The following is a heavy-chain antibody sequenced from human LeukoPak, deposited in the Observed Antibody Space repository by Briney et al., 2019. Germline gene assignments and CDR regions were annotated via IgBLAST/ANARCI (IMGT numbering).Heavy chain of an antibody. CDR3: ARGVVPAATYYYYYYMDV. D-gene: IGHD2-2*01. CDR1: GYTFTSYG. J-gene: IGHJ6*03. V-gene: IGHV1-18*01. CDR2: ISAYNGNT. Sequence: ASVKVPCKASGYTFTSYGISWVRQAPGQGLEWMGWISAYNGNTNYAQKLQGRVTMTTDTSTSTAYMELRSLRSDDTAVYYCARGVVPAATYYYYYYMDVWGKGTTVTVSS.